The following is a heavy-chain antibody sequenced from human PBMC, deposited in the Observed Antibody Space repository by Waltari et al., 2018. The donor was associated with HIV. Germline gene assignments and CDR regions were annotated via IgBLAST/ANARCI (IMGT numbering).Heavy chain of an antibody. J-gene: IGHJ4*02. D-gene: IGHD3-16*01. CDR2: INPSGGGT. CDR3: ARAGFVGGSRGPIYFFDF. Sequence: GASVKLSCKAFGYSFINYYIHWVRQAPGQGLEWMGIINPSGGGTSYAQKLQGRLTVTRDTSTNTVYMQLSSLRSEDTAIYYCARAGFVGGSRGPIYFFDFWGQGTLVTVSS. V-gene: IGHV1-46*04. CDR1: GYSFINYY.